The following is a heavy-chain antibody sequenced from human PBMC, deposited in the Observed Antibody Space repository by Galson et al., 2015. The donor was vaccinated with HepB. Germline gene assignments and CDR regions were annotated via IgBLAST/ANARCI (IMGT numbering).Heavy chain of an antibody. CDR3: VKDWRGNTCDATCLGN. D-gene: IGHD4-23*01. CDR1: GFTFITYT. J-gene: IGHJ4*02. Sequence: LRLSCAASGFTFITYTMSWVRQAPGKGLEWVSSISDSGVTTYYADSVKGRFTITRDNSKNTVYLQLNSLRVEDTALYYCVKDWRGNTCDATCLGNWGQGTLVTVSS. CDR2: ISDSGVTT. V-gene: IGHV3-23*01.